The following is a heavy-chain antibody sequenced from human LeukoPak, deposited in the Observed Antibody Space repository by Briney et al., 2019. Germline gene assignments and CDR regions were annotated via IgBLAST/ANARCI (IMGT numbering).Heavy chain of an antibody. D-gene: IGHD3-3*01. CDR3: ARPNLLYYDFWSGYYTLGY. CDR1: GYTFTSYD. J-gene: IGHJ4*02. Sequence: ASVKVSCKASGYTFTSYDINWVRQATGQGLEWMGWMNPNSGNTGYAQKFQGRVTITRNTSISTAYMELSSLRSEDTAVYYCARPNLLYYDFWSGYYTLGYWGQGTLVTVSS. CDR2: MNPNSGNT. V-gene: IGHV1-8*01.